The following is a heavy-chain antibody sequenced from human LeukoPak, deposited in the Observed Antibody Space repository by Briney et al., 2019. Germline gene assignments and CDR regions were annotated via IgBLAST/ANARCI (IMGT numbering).Heavy chain of an antibody. Sequence: GGSLRLSCAASGFTFSSYSMNWVRQAPGKGLEWVSSISTSSIYIYYADSVKGRFTISGDNAKNSLYLQMNSLRAEDTAVYYCARGQDTVITSRDAFDIWGQGTMVTVSS. D-gene: IGHD4-23*01. V-gene: IGHV3-21*01. CDR2: ISTSSIYI. CDR1: GFTFSSYS. J-gene: IGHJ3*02. CDR3: ARGQDTVITSRDAFDI.